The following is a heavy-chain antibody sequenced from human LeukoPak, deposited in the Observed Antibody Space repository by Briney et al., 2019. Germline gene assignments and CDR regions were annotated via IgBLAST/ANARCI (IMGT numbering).Heavy chain of an antibody. V-gene: IGHV5-51*01. Sequence: GASLKISCKASGYTFTNYWIGWVRQMPGEGLEWMGTIYPGDSDTRYSPSFQGQVTISADKSSSTAYLQWSSLRASDTAMYFCARRAYSHEWFDPWGQGTLVTVSS. CDR2: IYPGDSDT. CDR1: GYTFTNYW. J-gene: IGHJ5*02. D-gene: IGHD5-12*01. CDR3: ARRAYSHEWFDP.